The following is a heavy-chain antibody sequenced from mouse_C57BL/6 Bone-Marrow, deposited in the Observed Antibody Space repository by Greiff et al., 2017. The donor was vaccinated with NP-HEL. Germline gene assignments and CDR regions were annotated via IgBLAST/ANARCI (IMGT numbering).Heavy chain of an antibody. CDR1: GFNIKTTY. Sequence: VQLQQSVAELVSPGASVKLSCAASGFNIKTTYMHWVKQRPEQGLEWIGRIDPATGHTTYAPTFHGQATIPADTSTNKAYLQLSSLTSEDTAIDYCARKIYYYGSNYGPWYFEGWGTGTTVTVSS. J-gene: IGHJ1*03. CDR3: ARKIYYYGSNYGPWYFEG. D-gene: IGHD1-1*01. V-gene: IGHV14-3*01. CDR2: IDPATGHT.